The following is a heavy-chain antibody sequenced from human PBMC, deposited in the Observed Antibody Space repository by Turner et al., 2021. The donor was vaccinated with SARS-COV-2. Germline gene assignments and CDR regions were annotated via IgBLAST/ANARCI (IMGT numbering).Heavy chain of an antibody. J-gene: IGHJ4*02. CDR3: AREIDDYVWGSYRRGY. CDR2: IYSGGST. V-gene: IGHV3-66*01. D-gene: IGHD3-16*02. Sequence: EVPLVESGGGLVQPGGSLRLSCAAAGFTVSSNYMSWVRQAPGKGLEWVSIIYSGGSTYYADSVKGRFTISRDNSKNTLYLQMNSLRAEDTAVYYCAREIDDYVWGSYRRGYWGQGTLVTVSS. CDR1: GFTVSSNY.